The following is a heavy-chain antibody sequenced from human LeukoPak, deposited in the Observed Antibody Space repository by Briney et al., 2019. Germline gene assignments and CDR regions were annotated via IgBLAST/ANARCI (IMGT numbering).Heavy chain of an antibody. J-gene: IGHJ4*02. D-gene: IGHD2-2*01. Sequence: SETLSLTCTVSGGSISSGGYYWSWIRQHPGKRLEWIGYIYYSGTTYYNPSLKSRVTISVDTSKNQFSLKLSSVTAADTAVYYCARDKTSTGLVDYWGQGTLVTVSS. CDR3: ARDKTSTGLVDY. CDR1: GGSISSGGYY. CDR2: IYYSGTT. V-gene: IGHV4-31*03.